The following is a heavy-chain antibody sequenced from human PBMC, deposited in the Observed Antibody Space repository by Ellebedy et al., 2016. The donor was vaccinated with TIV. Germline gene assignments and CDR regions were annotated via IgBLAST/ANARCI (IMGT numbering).Heavy chain of an antibody. Sequence: GESLKISCSASGFTFSSYAMHWVRQAPGKGLEYLSAIVSTGDSTYYANSVKGRCTISRDNSKNTLYLQMSSLRPEDTAVYDCVKAWGDWGQGTLVTVSS. J-gene: IGHJ4*02. V-gene: IGHV3-64D*06. D-gene: IGHD3-16*01. CDR3: VKAWGD. CDR2: IVSTGDST. CDR1: GFTFSSYA.